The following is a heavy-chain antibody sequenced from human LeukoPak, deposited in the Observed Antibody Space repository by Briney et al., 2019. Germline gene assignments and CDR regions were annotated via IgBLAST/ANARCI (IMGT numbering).Heavy chain of an antibody. CDR2: IYYSGST. V-gene: IGHV4-59*01. Sequence: SETLSLTCTVSGGSISSYFWSWIRQPPGKGLEWIGYIYYSGSTNYNPSLKSRLTISVDASKNQFSLKLSSVTAADTAVYYCARETYCGGDCYSGFDYWGQGTLVTVSS. D-gene: IGHD2-21*02. J-gene: IGHJ4*02. CDR1: GGSISSYF. CDR3: ARETYCGGDCYSGFDY.